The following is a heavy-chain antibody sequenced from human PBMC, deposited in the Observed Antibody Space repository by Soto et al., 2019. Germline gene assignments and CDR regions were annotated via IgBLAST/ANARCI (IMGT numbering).Heavy chain of an antibody. CDR3: ARDWGHQGDAFDI. V-gene: IGHV1-3*01. Sequence: ASVKVSCKASGNTFTSYAMHWVRQAPGQRLEWMGWINAGNGNTKYSQKFRGRVTITRDTSASTAYMELNSLRSEDTAVYYCARDWGHQGDAFDIWGQGTMVTV. CDR1: GNTFTSYA. CDR2: INAGNGNT. J-gene: IGHJ3*02. D-gene: IGHD3-16*01.